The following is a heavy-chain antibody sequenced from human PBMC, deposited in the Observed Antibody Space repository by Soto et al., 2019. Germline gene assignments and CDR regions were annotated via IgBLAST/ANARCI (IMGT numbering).Heavy chain of an antibody. J-gene: IGHJ5*02. V-gene: IGHV3-23*01. CDR3: AKSRIPSKMAQGMCQFDP. D-gene: IGHD6-13*01. CDR2: ISGSGGST. Sequence: EVQLLESGGGLVQPGGSLRLSCAASGFTFSSYAMSWCRQAPGKGLEWVSAISGSGGSTYYADSVKGRFTISRDNSKNTLYRQMNSLRAEDTAVYYCAKSRIPSKMAQGMCQFDPWGQGTLVTVSS. CDR1: GFTFSSYA.